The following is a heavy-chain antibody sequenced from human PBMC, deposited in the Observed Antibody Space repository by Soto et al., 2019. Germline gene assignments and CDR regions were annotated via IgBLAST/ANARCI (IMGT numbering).Heavy chain of an antibody. CDR1: GFTFSTYG. V-gene: IGHV3-33*01. J-gene: IGHJ4*02. D-gene: IGHD2-15*01. CDR2: IWYDGTNK. Sequence: QVQLVESGGGVVRPGRSLRLSCAASGFTFSTYGVHWVRQAPGKGLEWVALIWYDGTNKYYADSVKGRFTISRDNSKNTLYLQMNSPRAEDTAVYFCARESCSGGSCYSDYWGQGTLVTVSS. CDR3: ARESCSGGSCYSDY.